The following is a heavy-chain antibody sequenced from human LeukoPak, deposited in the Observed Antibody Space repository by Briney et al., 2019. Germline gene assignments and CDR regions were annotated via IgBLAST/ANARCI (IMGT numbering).Heavy chain of an antibody. V-gene: IGHV1-8*03. J-gene: IGHJ6*03. Sequence: PVASVKVSCTASGYTFTSYDINWVRQATGQGLEWMGWMNPNSGNTGYAQKFQGRVTITRNTSISTAYMELSSLRSEDTAVYYCARVLPLYYMDVWGKGTTVTISS. CDR2: MNPNSGNT. CDR1: GYTFTSYD. CDR3: ARVLPLYYMDV.